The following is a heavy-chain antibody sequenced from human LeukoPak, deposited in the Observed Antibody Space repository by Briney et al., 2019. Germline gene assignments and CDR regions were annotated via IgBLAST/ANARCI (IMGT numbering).Heavy chain of an antibody. CDR3: ARFSTVTTRGGVFDY. CDR2: IIPIFGTA. CDR1: GGTFSSYA. D-gene: IGHD4-17*01. Sequence: ASVKVSCKASGGTFSSYAISWVRQAPGQGLEWIGRIIPIFGTANYAQKFQGRVTITTDGSTSTAYMELSSLRSEDTAVYYCARFSTVTTRGGVFDYWGQGTLVTVSS. V-gene: IGHV1-69*05. J-gene: IGHJ4*02.